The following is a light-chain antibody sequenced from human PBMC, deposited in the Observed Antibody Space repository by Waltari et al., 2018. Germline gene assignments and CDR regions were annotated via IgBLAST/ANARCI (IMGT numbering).Light chain of an antibody. J-gene: IGKJ1*01. V-gene: IGKV1-5*01. CDR3: QQYDRYSAWT. CDR1: QSVTRY. Sequence: IQMTQSPSTLSASVGDRVTIPCRASQSVTRYLAWYQQKPGKAPKVLIWDVSSLERGVPSRFSGSGSGTEFTLTISSLQPDDFATYYCQQYDRYSAWTFGQGTKVEIK. CDR2: DVS.